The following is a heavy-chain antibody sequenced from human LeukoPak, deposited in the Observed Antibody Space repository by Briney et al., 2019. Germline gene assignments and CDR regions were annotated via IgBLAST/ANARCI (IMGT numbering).Heavy chain of an antibody. CDR3: ARDVGFTKD. D-gene: IGHD1-26*01. CDR1: GGSISGLY. J-gene: IGHJ4*02. V-gene: IGHV4-4*07. CDR2: IYTGGGT. Sequence: SETLSLTCTVSGGSISGLYGSWIRQPAGKGLEWIGRIYTGGGTNYNPSLKSRVSMSVDTSKNQFSLKLNSVTAADTAVYFCARDVGFTKDWGEGTLVTVS.